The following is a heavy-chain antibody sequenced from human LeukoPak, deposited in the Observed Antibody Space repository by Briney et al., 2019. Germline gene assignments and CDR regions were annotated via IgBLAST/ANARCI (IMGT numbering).Heavy chain of an antibody. J-gene: IGHJ4*02. Sequence: GASVTVSCKASGYTFTGYYMHWVRQAPGQGLEWMGWINPNSGGTNYAQQFQGRVTMTRDTSISTAYMELSRLRSDDTALYYCARGAHYHDSSEGYDYWGQGTLVTVSS. V-gene: IGHV1-2*02. D-gene: IGHD3-22*01. CDR2: INPNSGGT. CDR1: GYTFTGYY. CDR3: ARGAHYHDSSEGYDY.